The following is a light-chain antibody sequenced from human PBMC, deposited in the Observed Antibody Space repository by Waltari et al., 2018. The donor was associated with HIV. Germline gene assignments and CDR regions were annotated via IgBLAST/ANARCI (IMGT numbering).Light chain of an antibody. CDR1: SSDIGTYNY. CDR2: DVR. V-gene: IGLV2-14*03. CDR3: SSYTSTSTLWV. J-gene: IGLJ3*02. Sequence: SVSGSPGQSITISCTGASSDIGTYNYVSWYHQHPDSAPKLISYDVRNRPSGVSNRFSGSKSGNTASLTISGLQAEDEANYYCSSYTSTSTLWVFGGGTELTVL.